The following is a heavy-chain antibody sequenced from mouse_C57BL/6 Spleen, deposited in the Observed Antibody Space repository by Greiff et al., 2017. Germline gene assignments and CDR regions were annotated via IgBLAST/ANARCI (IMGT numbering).Heavy chain of an antibody. J-gene: IGHJ3*01. V-gene: IGHV1-61*01. CDR3: ARGGPVYYYGSSYAAD. CDR1: GYTFTSYW. Sequence: VQLQQPGAELVRPGSSVKLSCKASGYTFTSYWMDWVKQRPGQGLEWIGNIYPSDSETHYNQKFKDKATLTVDKSSSTAYMQLSSLTSEDSAVYYCARGGPVYYYGSSYAADWGQGTLVTVSA. CDR2: IYPSDSET. D-gene: IGHD1-1*01.